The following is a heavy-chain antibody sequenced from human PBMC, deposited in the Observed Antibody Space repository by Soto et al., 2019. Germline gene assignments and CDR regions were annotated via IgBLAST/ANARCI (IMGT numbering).Heavy chain of an antibody. D-gene: IGHD5-12*01. CDR3: ARDSPIGSTFSGYDAIDS. V-gene: IGHV1-69*08. CDR2: TIPLLNVA. Sequence: QVQLVQSGAEVKKPGSSVKVSCKASGGTFSTSTFTWVRQAPGQGLEWMGRTIPLLNVADYAQDFQGRLTITADKATSTTHMELTSLTSKATAVYYCARDSPIGSTFSGYDAIDSWGQGTLVTVSS. J-gene: IGHJ4*02. CDR1: GGTFSTST.